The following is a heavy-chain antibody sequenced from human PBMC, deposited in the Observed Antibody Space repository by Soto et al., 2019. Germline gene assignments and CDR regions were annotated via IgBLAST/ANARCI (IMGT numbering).Heavy chain of an antibody. CDR3: ASHDSSGYYSFDY. D-gene: IGHD3-22*01. V-gene: IGHV4-31*03. J-gene: IGHJ4*02. CDR2: IYYSGST. Sequence: SETLSLTCTVSGGSISSGGYYWSWIRQHPGKGLKWIGYIYYSGSTYYTPSLKSRVTISVDTSKNQFSLKLSSVTAADTAVYYCASHDSSGYYSFDYWGQGTLVTVSS. CDR1: GGSISSGGYY.